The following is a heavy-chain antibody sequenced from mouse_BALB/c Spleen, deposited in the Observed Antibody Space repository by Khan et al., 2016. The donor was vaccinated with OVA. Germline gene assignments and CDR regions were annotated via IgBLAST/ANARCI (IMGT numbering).Heavy chain of an antibody. CDR1: GYSITSDYA. Sequence: EVQLQESGPGLVKPSQSLSLICTVTGYSITSDYAWNWIRQFPGNKLEWMGFISYSGNTNYNPSLKSRISITRDTSKNQFFLQLNSVTTEDTATYYCARVYGGDFDYWGQDTTLTVSS. CDR2: ISYSGNT. D-gene: IGHD1-1*01. J-gene: IGHJ2*01. CDR3: ARVYGGDFDY. V-gene: IGHV3-2*02.